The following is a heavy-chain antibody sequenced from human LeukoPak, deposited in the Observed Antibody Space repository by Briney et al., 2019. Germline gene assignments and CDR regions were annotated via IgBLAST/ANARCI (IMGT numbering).Heavy chain of an antibody. V-gene: IGHV1-2*06. CDR3: ARGDEVTTDDY. CDR2: INLNSGGT. CDR1: GYTFTGYY. J-gene: IGHJ4*02. D-gene: IGHD4-17*01. Sequence: ASVKVSCKASGYTFTGYYMHWVRQAPGQGLEWVGRINLNSGGTNYAQKFQGRVTMTSDTSISTAYMELSRLRSDDTAVYYCARGDEVTTDDYWGQGTLVTVSS.